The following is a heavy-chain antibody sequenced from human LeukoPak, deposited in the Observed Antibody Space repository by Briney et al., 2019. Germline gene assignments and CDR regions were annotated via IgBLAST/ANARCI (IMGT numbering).Heavy chain of an antibody. J-gene: IGHJ3*02. D-gene: IGHD5-12*01. CDR3: AKGVARDDTFDI. V-gene: IGHV3-30*18. Sequence: GGSLRLSCAASGFTFSTSGMHWVRQSPGKGLEWMALISYDGSYKDFADSVQGRFTISRDNSKNTLYLQMNSLRAEDTAVYYCAKGVARDDTFDIWGQGTMVTVSS. CDR1: GFTFSTSG. CDR2: ISYDGSYK.